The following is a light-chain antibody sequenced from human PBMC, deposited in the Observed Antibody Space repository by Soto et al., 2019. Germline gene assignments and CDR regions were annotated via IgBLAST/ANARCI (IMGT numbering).Light chain of an antibody. Sequence: EIVLTQSPATLSLSPGERATLSCRASQSVSSYLAWYQQKPGQAPRLLIYDASNRATGVPARFSGSGSGTDFTITIGSLEPEDFAVYYCQQRRNWPITFGQGTRLEIK. CDR2: DAS. CDR3: QQRRNWPIT. V-gene: IGKV3-11*01. J-gene: IGKJ5*01. CDR1: QSVSSY.